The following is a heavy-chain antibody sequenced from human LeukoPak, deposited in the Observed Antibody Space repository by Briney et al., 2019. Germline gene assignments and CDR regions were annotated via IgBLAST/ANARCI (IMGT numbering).Heavy chain of an antibody. CDR2: INAGNGNT. CDR3: ARSAIRPQGWFDP. D-gene: IGHD6-6*01. J-gene: IGHJ5*02. Sequence: GASVKVSCKTSGYTFTGYGISWVRQAPGQRLEWMGRINAGNGNTKYSQKFQGRVTITRDTSASTAYMDLSSLRSEDTAVYYCARSAIRPQGWFDPWGQGTLVTVSS. CDR1: GYTFTGYG. V-gene: IGHV1-3*01.